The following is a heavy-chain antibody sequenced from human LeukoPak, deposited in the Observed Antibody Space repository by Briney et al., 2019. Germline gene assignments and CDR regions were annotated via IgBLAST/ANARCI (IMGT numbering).Heavy chain of an antibody. D-gene: IGHD4-17*01. Sequence: KSSETLSLTCAVYGGSFSDYYWTWIRQPPGKGLEWIGYIYYSGSTNYNPSLKSRVTISVDTSKNQFSLKLSSVTAADTAVYYCARVGDDYGLDWGQGTLVTVSS. V-gene: IGHV4-59*01. CDR2: IYYSGST. CDR1: GGSFSDYY. J-gene: IGHJ4*02. CDR3: ARVGDDYGLD.